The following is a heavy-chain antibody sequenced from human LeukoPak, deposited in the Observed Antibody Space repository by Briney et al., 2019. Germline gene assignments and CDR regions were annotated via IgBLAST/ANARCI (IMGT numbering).Heavy chain of an antibody. D-gene: IGHD3-22*01. J-gene: IGHJ4*02. Sequence: ASVKVSCKASGYTFTGYYMHWVRQAPGQGLEWMGWINPNSGGTNYAQKFQGRVTMTRDTSISTAYMELSSLRSEDTAVYYCAKDTGYDSSGYYYGDFDYWGQGTLVTVSS. CDR3: AKDTGYDSSGYYYGDFDY. CDR1: GYTFTGYY. V-gene: IGHV1-2*02. CDR2: INPNSGGT.